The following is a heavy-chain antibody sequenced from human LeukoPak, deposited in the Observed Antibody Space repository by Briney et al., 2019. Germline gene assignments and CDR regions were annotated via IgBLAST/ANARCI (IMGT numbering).Heavy chain of an antibody. D-gene: IGHD5-24*01. CDR3: AREQLATINYYMDV. J-gene: IGHJ6*03. V-gene: IGHV4-61*02. Sequence: PSETLSLTCTVSGGSISSGSYYWSRIRQPAGKGLEWIGRIYTSGSTNYNPSLKSRVTIPVDTSKNQFSLKLSSVTAADTAVYYCAREQLATINYYMDVWGKGTTVTISS. CDR1: GGSISSGSYY. CDR2: IYTSGST.